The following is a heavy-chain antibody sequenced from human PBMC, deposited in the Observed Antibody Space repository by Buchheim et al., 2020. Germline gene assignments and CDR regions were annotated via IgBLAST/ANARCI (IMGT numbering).Heavy chain of an antibody. D-gene: IGHD5-18*01. V-gene: IGHV5-51*01. CDR3: ARRVRDSSGYNFDF. CDR2: IYPGDSYT. J-gene: IGHJ4*02. Sequence: EVQLVQSGAEVKRPGESLKISCQGSGYSFTGAYIAWVRPMPGKGLEWMGHIYPGDSYTAYNPSFQGQVTMSVDKSIRTAYLQWYSLKASDSAVYYCARRVRDSSGYNFDFWGQGTL. CDR1: GYSFTGAY.